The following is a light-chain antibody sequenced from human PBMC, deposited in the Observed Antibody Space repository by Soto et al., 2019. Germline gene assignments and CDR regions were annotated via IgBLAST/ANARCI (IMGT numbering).Light chain of an antibody. J-gene: IGKJ1*01. CDR1: QSVSSN. CDR3: QQYGGSPRT. CDR2: GAS. V-gene: IGKV3-20*01. Sequence: ELVMTQSPATLSVSPGERATLSCRASQSVSSNLAWYQQKPGQAPRLLIYGASTRATGIPDRFSGSGSGTDFTLTISRLEPEDFAVYHCQQYGGSPRTFGQGTKV.